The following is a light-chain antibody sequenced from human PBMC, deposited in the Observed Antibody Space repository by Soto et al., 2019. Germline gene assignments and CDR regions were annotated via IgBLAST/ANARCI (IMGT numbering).Light chain of an antibody. CDR2: GAS. Sequence: IQVTQSPSSLSASVGDRVTVTCRASQGIRSDLAWYQQKPGKVPKLLIYGASRLESGVPSRFSGSGFGTDFTLTISSLQPEDFATYYCLQDYNYPWAFGQGTKVEIK. CDR3: LQDYNYPWA. CDR1: QGIRSD. J-gene: IGKJ1*01. V-gene: IGKV1-6*01.